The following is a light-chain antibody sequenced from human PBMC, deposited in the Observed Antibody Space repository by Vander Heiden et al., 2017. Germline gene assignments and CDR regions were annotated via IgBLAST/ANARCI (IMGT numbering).Light chain of an antibody. CDR3: QQYDDWWT. Sequence: EIVMTQFPDTLSVSPGERATLSCRASQSVSNNLAWYQQKPGQAPRLLIYAASTRATGVPARFSGSGSGTEFTLTISSLQSEDFAVYYCQQYDDWWTFGQGTKVEIK. CDR2: AAS. V-gene: IGKV3-15*01. J-gene: IGKJ1*01. CDR1: QSVSNN.